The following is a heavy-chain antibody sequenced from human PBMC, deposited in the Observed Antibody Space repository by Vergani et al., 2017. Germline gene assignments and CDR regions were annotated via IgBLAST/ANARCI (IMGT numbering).Heavy chain of an antibody. CDR1: GYTFTSYG. D-gene: IGHD2-2*01. J-gene: IGHJ4*02. Sequence: QVQLVQSGAEVKKPGASVKVSCKASGYTFTSYGISWVRQAPGQGLEWMGWISAYNGNTNYAQKLQGRVTMTTDTSTSTAYMELRSLRSDDTAVYYCASSFPSFNIVVVPAAPFDYWGQGTLVTVSS. CDR2: ISAYNGNT. CDR3: ASSFPSFNIVVVPAAPFDY. V-gene: IGHV1-18*01.